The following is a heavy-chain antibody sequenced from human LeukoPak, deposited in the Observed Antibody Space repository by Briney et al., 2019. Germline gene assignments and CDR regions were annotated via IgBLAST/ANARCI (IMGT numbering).Heavy chain of an antibody. J-gene: IGHJ4*02. V-gene: IGHV1-18*01. Sequence: ASVKVSCKASGYTFTSYGISWVRQAPGQGLEWMGWISAYNGNTNYAQKLQGRVTMTTDTSTSTAYMELRSLRPDDTAVYYCARDLYTAMALDYWGQGTLVTVSS. D-gene: IGHD5-18*01. CDR2: ISAYNGNT. CDR1: GYTFTSYG. CDR3: ARDLYTAMALDY.